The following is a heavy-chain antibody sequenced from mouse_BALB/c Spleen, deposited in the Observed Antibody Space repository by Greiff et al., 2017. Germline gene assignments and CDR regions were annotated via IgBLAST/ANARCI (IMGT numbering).Heavy chain of an antibody. CDR2: IDPENGNT. CDR1: GFNIKDYY. V-gene: IGHV14-1*02. J-gene: IGHJ2*01. CDR3: ARGGPYYFDD. Sequence: EVQLQQSGAELVRPGALVKLSCKASGFNIKDYYMHWVKQRPEQGLEWIGWIDPENGNTIYDPKFQGKASITADTSSNTAYLQLSSLTSEDTAVYYCARGGPYYFDDWGQGTTLTVSS.